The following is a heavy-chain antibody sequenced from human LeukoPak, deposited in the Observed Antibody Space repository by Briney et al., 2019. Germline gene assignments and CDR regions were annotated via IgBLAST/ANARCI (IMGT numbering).Heavy chain of an antibody. J-gene: IGHJ4*02. CDR2: IYYSGST. CDR3: ASAAGWLRFDF. V-gene: IGHV4-59*08. D-gene: IGHD5-12*01. CDR1: GGSFSTYY. Sequence: PSETLSLTCTVSGGSFSTYYWSWLRQPPGKGLEWIGNIYYSGSTNYNPSLKSRVTISLDTSKNQFSLKLSSVTAADTAVYYCASAAGWLRFDFWGQGTLVTVSS.